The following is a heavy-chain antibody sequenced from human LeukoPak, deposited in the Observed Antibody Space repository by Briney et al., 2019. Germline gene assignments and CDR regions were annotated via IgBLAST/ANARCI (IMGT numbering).Heavy chain of an antibody. CDR1: GFTFSSYE. CDR2: ISSSGSNI. V-gene: IGHV3-48*03. Sequence: GGSLRLSCAASGFTFSSYEMNWVRQAPGKGLEWVSYISSSGSNIYYADSVKGRFTISRDNAKNSLYLQMNSLRAEDTAVYYCARDSSWFDYWGQGTLVTVSS. CDR3: ARDSSWFDY. J-gene: IGHJ4*02.